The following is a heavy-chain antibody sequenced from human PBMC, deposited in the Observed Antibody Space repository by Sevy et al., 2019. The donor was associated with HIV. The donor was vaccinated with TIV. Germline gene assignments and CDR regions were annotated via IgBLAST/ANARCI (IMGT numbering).Heavy chain of an antibody. V-gene: IGHV3-9*01. J-gene: IGHJ6*02. CDR2: ISGNGFST. CDR1: GSGFRFDDYA. Sequence: GGSLRLSCVASGSGFRFDDYAMNWVRQAPGKGLEWVAGISGNGFSTGYGDSVKGRATISRDNAKNSVYLQMNNLRDEDTALYSCAKDTVPVGYRFDYQYTYYYGMDVWGQGTTVTVSS. CDR3: AKDTVPVGYRFDYQYTYYYGMDV. D-gene: IGHD5-18*01.